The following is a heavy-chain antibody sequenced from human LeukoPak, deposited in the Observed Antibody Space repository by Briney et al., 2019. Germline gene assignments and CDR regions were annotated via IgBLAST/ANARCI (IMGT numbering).Heavy chain of an antibody. D-gene: IGHD6-13*01. J-gene: IGHJ6*04. CDR1: GFTFSSYS. CDR3: ARRIAAAGTIWVDV. Sequence: GGSLRLSCAASGFTFSSYSMNWVRQAPGKGLEWVSSISSSSSYIYYADSVEGRFTISRDNAKNSLYLQMNSLRAEDTAVYYCARRIAAAGTIWVDVWGKGTTVTVSS. CDR2: ISSSSSYI. V-gene: IGHV3-21*01.